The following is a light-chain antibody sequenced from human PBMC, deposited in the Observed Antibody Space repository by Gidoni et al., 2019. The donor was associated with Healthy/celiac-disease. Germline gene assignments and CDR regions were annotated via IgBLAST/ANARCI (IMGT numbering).Light chain of an antibody. J-gene: IGKJ2*04. CDR2: DAS. Sequence: LTQSPATLSLSPGERATLSCRASQSVSSYLAWYQQKPGQAPRLLIYDASNRATGIPARFSGSGSGTDFTLTISSLEPEDFAVYYCQQRSNWRCSFGQGTKLEIK. V-gene: IGKV3-11*01. CDR1: QSVSSY. CDR3: QQRSNWRCS.